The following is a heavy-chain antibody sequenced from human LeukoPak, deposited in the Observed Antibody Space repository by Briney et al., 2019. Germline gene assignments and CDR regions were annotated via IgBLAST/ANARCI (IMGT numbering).Heavy chain of an antibody. J-gene: IGHJ4*02. CDR3: AREAYGSGSYYPSH. D-gene: IGHD3-10*01. V-gene: IGHV1-18*01. CDR2: ISACNGNT. CDR1: GYTFTSYG. Sequence: ASVKVSCKASGYTFTSYGISWVRQAPGQGLEWMGWISACNGNTNYAQKLQGRVTMTTDTSTSTAYMELRSLRSDDTAVYYCAREAYGSGSYYPSHWGQGTLVTVSS.